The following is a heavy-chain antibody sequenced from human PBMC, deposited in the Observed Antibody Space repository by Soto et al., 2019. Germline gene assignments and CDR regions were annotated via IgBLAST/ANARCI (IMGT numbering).Heavy chain of an antibody. CDR1: EFTFSSYA. CDR3: ARDWGAGSSGLFY. Sequence: GGSMRLSCASAEFTFSSYAVHLVRQAPGKGLEWVAVISYDGSNKYYADSVKGRFIISRDNSKNTLYLQMNSLRAEDTAVYYCARDWGAGSSGLFYWGQGTLVTVSS. CDR2: ISYDGSNK. D-gene: IGHD3-22*01. V-gene: IGHV3-30-3*01. J-gene: IGHJ4*02.